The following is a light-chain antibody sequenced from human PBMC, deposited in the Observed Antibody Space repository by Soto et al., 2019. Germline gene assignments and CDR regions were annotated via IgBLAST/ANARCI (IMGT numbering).Light chain of an antibody. CDR2: EVA. CDR3: SSYTSSSPLYV. CDR1: NSDIGFYNY. J-gene: IGLJ1*01. Sequence: QSVLTQPASVSGSPGQSITISCTGTNSDIGFYNYVSWYQQHPGEAPKLIIYEVAKRPSGVSSRFSGSMSGNTASLTISGLQAEDEADYHCSSYTSSSPLYVFGTGTKVTVL. V-gene: IGLV2-14*01.